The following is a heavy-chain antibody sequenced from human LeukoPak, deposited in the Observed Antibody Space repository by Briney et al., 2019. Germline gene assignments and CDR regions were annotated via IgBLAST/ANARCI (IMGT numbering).Heavy chain of an antibody. CDR2: ISSSSSYI. V-gene: IGHV3-21*01. CDR3: ARQAYYYYGMDV. J-gene: IGHJ6*02. CDR1: GFTFSSYS. Sequence: GRSLRLSCAASGFTFSSYSMNWVRQAPGKGLEWVSSISSSSSYIYYADSVKGRFTISRDNAKNSLYLQMNSLRAEDTAVYYCARQAYYYYGMDVWGQGTTVTVSS.